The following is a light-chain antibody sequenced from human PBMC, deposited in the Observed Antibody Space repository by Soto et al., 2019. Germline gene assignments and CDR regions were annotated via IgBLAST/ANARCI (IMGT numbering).Light chain of an antibody. Sequence: SVLTQSPGTMILSPGYSAPRDXRARKSVTNSQVAWYLQQPXXAPRVXXXGLXSRATGIPERFIGSGSGKDFTLTLSSLEPEEVAVDYGHERSNWTPSTVGGGTKVE. CDR3: HERSNWTPST. CDR1: KSVTNSQ. J-gene: IGKJ4*02. CDR2: GLX. V-gene: IGKV3D-20*02.